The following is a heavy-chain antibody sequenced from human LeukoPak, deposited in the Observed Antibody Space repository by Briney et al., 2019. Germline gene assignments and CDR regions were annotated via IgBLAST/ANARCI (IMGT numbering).Heavy chain of an antibody. J-gene: IGHJ4*02. CDR1: GGSFSGYY. CDR2: INHSGST. V-gene: IGHV4-34*01. Sequence: SETLSLTCAVYGGSFSGYYWSWIRQPPGKGLEWIGEINHSGSTNYNPSLKSRVTISVDTSKNQFSLKLSSVTAADTAVYYCARVPLDSYGYGPLDYWGQGTLVTVSS. D-gene: IGHD5-18*01. CDR3: ARVPLDSYGYGPLDY.